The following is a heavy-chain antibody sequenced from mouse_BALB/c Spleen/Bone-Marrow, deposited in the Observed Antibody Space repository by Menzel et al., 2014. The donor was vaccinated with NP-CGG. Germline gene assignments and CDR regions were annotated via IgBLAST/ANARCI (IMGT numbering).Heavy chain of an antibody. V-gene: IGHV1-69*01. CDR1: GYTFTDNW. J-gene: IGHJ4*01. D-gene: IGHD2-4*01. CDR2: IDTSDSYT. Sequence: QVQLQQPGAELGMPGASVKMSCKASGYTFTDNWIYWVKQRPGQGLEWIGAIDTSDSYTNYNQKFMGEASLTVDASSSTSYMQVSSLTSDDSAVYYGARGGHDFSLDYWGQGTSVTVSS. CDR3: ARGGHDFSLDY.